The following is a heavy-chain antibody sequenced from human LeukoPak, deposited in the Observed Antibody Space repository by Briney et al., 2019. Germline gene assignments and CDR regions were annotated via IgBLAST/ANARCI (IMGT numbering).Heavy chain of an antibody. CDR3: AKVKDSSGYYVGNFDY. D-gene: IGHD3-22*01. CDR2: ISYDGSNK. CDR1: GFTFSSYA. V-gene: IGHV3-30*04. Sequence: GRSLRLSCAASGFTFSSYAMHWVCQAPGKGLEWVAVISYDGSNKYYADSVKGRFTISRDNSKNTLYLQMNSLRAEDTALYYCAKVKDSSGYYVGNFDYWGQGTLVTVST. J-gene: IGHJ4*02.